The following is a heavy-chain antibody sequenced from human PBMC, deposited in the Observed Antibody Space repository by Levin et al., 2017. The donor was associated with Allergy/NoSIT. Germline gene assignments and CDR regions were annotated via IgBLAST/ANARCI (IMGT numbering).Heavy chain of an antibody. D-gene: IGHD3-10*01. CDR2: ISESGAST. V-gene: IGHV3-64*01. Sequence: HPGGSLRLSCAASGFAFSGYFLHWVRQAPGKGLQYVSSISESGASTYYTTSVKGRFSISRDNSKNTLYLQMGSLRAEDMAVYYCARGVYYGSGRYYFDYWGQGTLVTVSS. CDR3: ARGVYYGSGRYYFDY. CDR1: GFAFSGYF. J-gene: IGHJ4*02.